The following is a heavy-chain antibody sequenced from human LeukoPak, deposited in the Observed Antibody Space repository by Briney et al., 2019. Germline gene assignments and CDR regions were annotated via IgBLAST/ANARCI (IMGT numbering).Heavy chain of an antibody. CDR3: ARDTWGSYGMDV. Sequence: SETLSLTCTVSGGSISSYYWSWIRQPPGKGLEWIGYIYYSGSTNYNPSLKSRVTISVDTSKNQFSLKLSSVTAADTAVYYCARDTWGSYGMDVWGQGTTVTVSS. J-gene: IGHJ6*02. CDR1: GGSISSYY. D-gene: IGHD3-16*01. CDR2: IYYSGST. V-gene: IGHV4-59*01.